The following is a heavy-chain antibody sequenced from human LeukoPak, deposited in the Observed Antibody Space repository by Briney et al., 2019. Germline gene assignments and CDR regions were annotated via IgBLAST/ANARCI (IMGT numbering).Heavy chain of an antibody. CDR3: AKDRGYSYGYFDY. Sequence: GGSLRLSCAASGFTFSSYGMHWVRQAPGKGLEWVAVISYDGSNKYYADSVKGRFTISRDNSRNTLYLQTNSLRAEDTAVYYCAKDRGYSYGYFDYWGQGTLVTVSS. V-gene: IGHV3-30*18. J-gene: IGHJ4*02. CDR1: GFTFSSYG. D-gene: IGHD5-18*01. CDR2: ISYDGSNK.